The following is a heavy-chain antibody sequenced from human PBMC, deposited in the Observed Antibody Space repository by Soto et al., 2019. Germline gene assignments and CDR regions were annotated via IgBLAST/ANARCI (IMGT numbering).Heavy chain of an antibody. J-gene: IGHJ5*02. V-gene: IGHV2-5*02. Sequence: QITLKESGPTLVKPTQTLTLTCTFSGFSLTTSGVGVGWIRQPPGKALEWLALIYWDDDKRYSPSLKSRLTITKATSKNPLVPTMTHRDPADTATYFCAHRTTTVTWWFAPWGQGTLVTVAA. CDR2: IYWDDDK. CDR1: GFSLTTSGVG. D-gene: IGHD4-17*01. CDR3: AHRTTTVTWWFAP.